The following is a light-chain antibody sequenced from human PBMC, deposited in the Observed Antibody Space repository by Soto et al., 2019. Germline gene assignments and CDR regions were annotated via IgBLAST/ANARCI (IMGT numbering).Light chain of an antibody. J-gene: IGKJ4*01. CDR1: QSVSSSY. V-gene: IGKV3-20*01. CDR2: GAS. Sequence: EIVLKQSPGTLSLSPGERATLSCRASQSVSSSYLARYQQKPGQAPRLLIYGASSRATGIPDRFSGSGSGTDFTLTISRLEPEDFAVYYCQQYGSSPLTFGGGTKVEIK. CDR3: QQYGSSPLT.